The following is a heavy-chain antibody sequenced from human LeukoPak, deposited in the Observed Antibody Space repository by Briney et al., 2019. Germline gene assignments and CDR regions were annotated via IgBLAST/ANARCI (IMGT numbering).Heavy chain of an antibody. D-gene: IGHD3-22*01. CDR3: ATAHYYDTSAYSDY. CDR2: ISGNGGVT. J-gene: IGHJ4*02. CDR1: GFTFSSYA. Sequence: QPGGSLRLSCAASGFTFSSYAMSWVRQAPGKGLEWVSAISGNGGVTYYADSVKGRFTISRDNSKTTLNLQMNSLRAEDTAVYYCATAHYYDTSAYSDYWGQGTLVTVSS. V-gene: IGHV3-23*01.